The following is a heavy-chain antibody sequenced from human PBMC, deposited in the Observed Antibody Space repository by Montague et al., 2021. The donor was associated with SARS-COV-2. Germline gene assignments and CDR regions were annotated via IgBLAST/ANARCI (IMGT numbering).Heavy chain of an antibody. CDR1: GGSISSYY. V-gene: IGHV4-59*01. CDR3: ARGIFTIPFIPAHYYMDV. J-gene: IGHJ6*03. D-gene: IGHD3-3*01. CDR2: IYYSGST. Sequence: LTCTVSGGSISSYYWSWIRQPPGKGLEWIGYIYYSGSTNYNPSLKSRVTISVDTSKNQFSLKLSSVTAADTAVYYCARGIFTIPFIPAHYYMDVWGKGTTVTVSS.